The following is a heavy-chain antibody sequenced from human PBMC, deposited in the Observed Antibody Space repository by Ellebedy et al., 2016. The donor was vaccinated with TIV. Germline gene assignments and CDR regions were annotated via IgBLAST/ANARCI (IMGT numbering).Heavy chain of an antibody. CDR1: GYTFTSYY. J-gene: IGHJ6*02. CDR3: ARADYDILTGYYYYGMDV. D-gene: IGHD3-9*01. V-gene: IGHV1-46*01. Sequence: AASVKVSCKASGYTFTSYYMHWVRQAPGQGLEWMGIINPSGGSTSYAQKFQGRVTMTRDTSTSTVYMELSSLRSEDTAVYYCARADYDILTGYYYYGMDVWGQGTTVTVSS. CDR2: INPSGGST.